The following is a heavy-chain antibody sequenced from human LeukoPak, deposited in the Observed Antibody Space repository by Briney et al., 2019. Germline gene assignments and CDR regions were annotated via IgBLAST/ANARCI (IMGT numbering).Heavy chain of an antibody. CDR2: INPNSGGT. CDR1: GYTFTDYY. J-gene: IGHJ4*02. V-gene: IGHV1-2*02. D-gene: IGHD3-3*01. Sequence: ASVKASCKASGYTFTDYYVHWVRQAPGQGLEWMGWINPNSGGTNYAQKFQGRVTMTRDTSISTAYMELSRLRSDDTAVYYCARDSSSVLRFLEWLPNLDYWGQGTLVTVSS. CDR3: ARDSSSVLRFLEWLPNLDY.